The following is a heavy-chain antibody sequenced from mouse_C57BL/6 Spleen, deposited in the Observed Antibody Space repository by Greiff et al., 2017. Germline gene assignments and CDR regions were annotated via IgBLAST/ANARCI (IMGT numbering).Heavy chain of an antibody. CDR1: GYSITSGYY. J-gene: IGHJ4*01. Sequence: ESGPGLAKPSQSLSLTCSVTGYSITSGYYWNWIRQFPGNKLEWMGYISYDGSNNYNPSLKNRISITRDTSKNQFFLKLNSVTTEDTATYYCARIYDGLYAMDYWGQGTSVTVSS. CDR3: ARIYDGLYAMDY. V-gene: IGHV3-6*01. CDR2: ISYDGSN. D-gene: IGHD2-3*01.